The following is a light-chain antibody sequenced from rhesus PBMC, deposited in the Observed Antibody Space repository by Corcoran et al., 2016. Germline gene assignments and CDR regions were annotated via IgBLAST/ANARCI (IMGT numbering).Light chain of an antibody. V-gene: IGKV1-18*01. CDR2: AAS. J-gene: IGKJ1*01. CDR1: QGISSW. Sequence: DIQMTQSPSSLSASVGDKVTITCRASQGISSWLAWYQQKPGKAPKLLIYAASSLQSGVPSSFSGSGAGTDYTLTISRLQPEDFATYYCHQGYNTPWTFGQGAKVEIK. CDR3: HQGYNTPWT.